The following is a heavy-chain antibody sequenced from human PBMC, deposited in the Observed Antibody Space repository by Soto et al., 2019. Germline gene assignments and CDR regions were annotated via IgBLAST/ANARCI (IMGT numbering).Heavy chain of an antibody. CDR2: ISTTGSPI. J-gene: IGHJ4*02. CDR3: AREVGATADY. CDR1: GFTFTSYE. Sequence: QPGGSLRLSCAASGFTFTSYEMNWVRQAPGKGLEWISYISTTGSPIYYADSVKGRFTISRDNAKNSLYLQMNSLRADDTAVYYCAREVGATADYWGQGTLVTVSS. V-gene: IGHV3-48*03. D-gene: IGHD1-26*01.